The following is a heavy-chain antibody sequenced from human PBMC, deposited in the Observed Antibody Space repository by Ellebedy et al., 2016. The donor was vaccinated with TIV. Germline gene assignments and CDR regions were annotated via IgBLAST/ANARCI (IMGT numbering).Heavy chain of an antibody. CDR2: ISASGEST. CDR1: GFTFSIFA. Sequence: GESLKISCAASGFTFSIFAMSWVRQAPGKGLEWVSTISASGESTYYAGSVTGRFTISRDNAKNTLYLQMNSLRAEDTAVYYCAKRASSGYYYARLFDYWGQGTLVTVSS. V-gene: IGHV3-23*01. CDR3: AKRASSGYYYARLFDY. D-gene: IGHD3-22*01. J-gene: IGHJ4*02.